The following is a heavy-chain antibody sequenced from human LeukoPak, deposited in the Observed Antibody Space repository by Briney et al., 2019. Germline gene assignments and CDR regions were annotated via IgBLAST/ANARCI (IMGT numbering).Heavy chain of an antibody. D-gene: IGHD3/OR15-3a*01. V-gene: IGHV4-59*08. CDR2: IYYSGST. CDR3: ARRLDAGWFDP. CDR1: GGSISSYY. J-gene: IGHJ5*02. Sequence: SETLSLTCTVSGGSISSYYWSWFRQPPGKGLEWIGYIYYSGSTNYNPSLKSRVTISVDTSKNQFSLKLTSVTAADTAVYYCARRLDAGWFDPWGQGALVTVSS.